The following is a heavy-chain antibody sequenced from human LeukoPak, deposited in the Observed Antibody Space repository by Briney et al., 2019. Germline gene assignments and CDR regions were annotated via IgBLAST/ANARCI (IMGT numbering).Heavy chain of an antibody. Sequence: GRSLRLSCAASGFTFSNYGMSWVRQAPGKGLEWVSTISGSGSATYNAGSVKGRFTTPRDNSNNTLYLQMNSLRAEDTAVYYCAKTEAPAAIRAGSDYWGQGTLVTVSS. D-gene: IGHD2-2*02. J-gene: IGHJ4*02. V-gene: IGHV3-23*01. CDR1: GFTFSNYG. CDR3: AKTEAPAAIRAGSDY. CDR2: ISGSGSAT.